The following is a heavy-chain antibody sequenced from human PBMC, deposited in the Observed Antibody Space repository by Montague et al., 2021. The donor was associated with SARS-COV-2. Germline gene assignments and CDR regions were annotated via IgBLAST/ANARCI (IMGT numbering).Heavy chain of an antibody. V-gene: IGHV4-34*01. CDR3: AKEREVVRAARTLVAFDL. J-gene: IGHJ3*01. CDR2: INHSGTA. D-gene: IGHD2-2*01. CDR1: GVSFSVYY. Sequence: SETLSLTCAVYGVSFSVYYWSWLRQSPRSGLERIAEINHSGTANYNPSLKSRVSISVDTSKNQFTLKLTSVTAADTAMYYCAKEREVVRAARTLVAFDLWGQGTMVTVSS.